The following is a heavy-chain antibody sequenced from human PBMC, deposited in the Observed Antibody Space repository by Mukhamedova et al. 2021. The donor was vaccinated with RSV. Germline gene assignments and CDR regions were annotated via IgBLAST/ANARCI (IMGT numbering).Heavy chain of an antibody. D-gene: IGHD1-1*01. J-gene: IGHJ4*02. V-gene: IGHV5-51*01. CDR2: IYPGETDT. CDR3: ATTPHYCTGYNFPYY. Sequence: EWMGIIYPGETDTRYSPSFQGQVTISADKSISTAYLQWNSLKASDTAIYYCATTPHYCTGYNFPYYWGQGTLVTFSS.